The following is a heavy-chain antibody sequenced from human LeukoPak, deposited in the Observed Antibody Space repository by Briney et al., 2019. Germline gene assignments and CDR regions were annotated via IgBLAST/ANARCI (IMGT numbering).Heavy chain of an antibody. D-gene: IGHD2-21*02. CDR2: INSDGSST. Sequence: GGSLRLSCAASGFTFSSYWMHWVRHAPGKGLVWVSRINSDGSSTSYADSVKGRFTISRDNAKNTLYLQMNSLRAEDTAVYYCARLVRASVAVTYHYLDYWGQGTLVTVS. CDR1: GFTFSSYW. J-gene: IGHJ4*02. V-gene: IGHV3-74*01. CDR3: ARLVRASVAVTYHYLDY.